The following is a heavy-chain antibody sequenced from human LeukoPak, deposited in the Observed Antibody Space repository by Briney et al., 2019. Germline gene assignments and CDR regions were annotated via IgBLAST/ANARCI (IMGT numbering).Heavy chain of an antibody. D-gene: IGHD6-6*01. CDR3: ARDPKIIAARPGYYGMGV. V-gene: IGHV3-7*01. J-gene: IGHJ6*02. Sequence: GGSLRLSCAASGFTFSSYWMSWVRQAPGKGLEWVANIKQDGSEKYYVDSVKGRFTISRDNAKNSLYLQMNSLRAEDTAVYYCARDPKIIAARPGYYGMGVWGQGTTVTVSS. CDR2: IKQDGSEK. CDR1: GFTFSSYW.